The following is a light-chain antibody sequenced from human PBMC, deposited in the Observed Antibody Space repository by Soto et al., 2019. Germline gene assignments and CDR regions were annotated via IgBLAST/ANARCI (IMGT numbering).Light chain of an antibody. V-gene: IGKV1-5*01. CDR1: QSITTW. CDR2: DAS. J-gene: IGKJ1*01. Sequence: DIQMTKSHSTLSAVVGDRVTITCRASQSITTWLAWYQQKPGKAPKLLISDASNLESGVPSRFSGGGSGTEFTLTISSLQPDDFATYYCQHYDSYSPWTFGQGTKVDIK. CDR3: QHYDSYSPWT.